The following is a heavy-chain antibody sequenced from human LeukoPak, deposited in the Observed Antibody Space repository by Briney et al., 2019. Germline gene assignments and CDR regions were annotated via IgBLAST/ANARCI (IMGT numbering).Heavy chain of an antibody. Sequence: GGSLRLSCAASGFTFSNHAMNWVRQAPGKGLEWVSAISGSGYKTFYADSVKGRFTISRDNSKNTLYLQMNSLRAEDTAVYYCARPGYCSSTSCHTRPYYYYYMDVWGKGTTVTISS. V-gene: IGHV3-23*01. CDR3: ARPGYCSSTSCHTRPYYYYYMDV. CDR1: GFTFSNHA. D-gene: IGHD2-2*02. J-gene: IGHJ6*03. CDR2: ISGSGYKT.